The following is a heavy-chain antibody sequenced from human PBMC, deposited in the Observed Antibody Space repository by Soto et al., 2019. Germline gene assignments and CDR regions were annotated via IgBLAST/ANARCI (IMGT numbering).Heavy chain of an antibody. CDR2: ISAYNGNT. CDR1: GYTFTSYG. Sequence: QVQLVQSGAEVKKPGASVKVSCKASGYTFTSYGISWVRQAPGQGLEWMGWISAYNGNTNYAQKLQGRVTMTTDTSAVTGYMEPRSLRSDDTPVYYCASDFGCGELFDPWGQGTLVTVSS. V-gene: IGHV1-18*01. J-gene: IGHJ5*02. D-gene: IGHD3-10*01. CDR3: ASDFGCGELFDP.